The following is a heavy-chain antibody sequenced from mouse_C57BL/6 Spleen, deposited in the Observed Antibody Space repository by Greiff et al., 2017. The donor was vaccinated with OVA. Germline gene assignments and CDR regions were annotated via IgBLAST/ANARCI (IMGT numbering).Heavy chain of an antibody. CDR2: ISSGGSYT. CDR3: ARDYGSKGYAMDY. V-gene: IGHV5-6*01. J-gene: IGHJ4*01. CDR1: GFTFSSYG. D-gene: IGHD1-1*01. Sequence: EVKLVESGGDLVKPGGSLKLSCAASGFTFSSYGMSWVRQTPDKRLEWVATISSGGSYTYYPDSVKGRFTISRDNAKNTLYLQMSSLKSEDTAMYYCARDYGSKGYAMDYWGQGTSVTVSS.